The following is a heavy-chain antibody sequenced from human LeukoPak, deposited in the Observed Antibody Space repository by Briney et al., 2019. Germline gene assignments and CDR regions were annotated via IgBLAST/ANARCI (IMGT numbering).Heavy chain of an antibody. CDR1: GGSISSYY. CDR3: ARHYDSSGYLDY. CDR2: IYYSGST. D-gene: IGHD3-22*01. V-gene: IGHV4-59*08. J-gene: IGHJ4*02. Sequence: SETLSLTCTVSGGSISSYYWSWIQQPPGKGLEWIGYIYYSGSTNYNPSLKSRVTISVDTSKNQFSLKLSSVTAADTAVYYCARHYDSSGYLDYWGQGTLVTVSS.